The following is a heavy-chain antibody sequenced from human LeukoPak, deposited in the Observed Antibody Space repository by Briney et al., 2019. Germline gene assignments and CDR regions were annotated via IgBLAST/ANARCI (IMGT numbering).Heavy chain of an antibody. CDR2: ISAYNGNI. J-gene: IGHJ4*02. D-gene: IGHD3-10*01. Sequence: ASVKVSCKASGYTFTSYGISWVRQAPGQGLEWMGWISAYNGNINYAQKLQGRVTMTTDTSASTAYMELSSLRSEDMAVYYCARGDLARFGELLYHFDYWGQGTLVTVSS. V-gene: IGHV1-18*03. CDR3: ARGDLARFGELLYHFDY. CDR1: GYTFTSYG.